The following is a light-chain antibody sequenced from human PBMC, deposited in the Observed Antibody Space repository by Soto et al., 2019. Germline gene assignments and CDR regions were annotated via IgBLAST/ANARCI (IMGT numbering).Light chain of an antibody. CDR2: GAS. J-gene: IGKJ1*01. CDR1: QSVSSN. Sequence: EIVMTQSPATLSVSPGERATLSCRASQSVSSNLAWYQQKPGQAPRLLIYGASTRDTGVPTRFSGSGPGTEFTLTISGLHSEDSAVYYCQQYNHWWMFGQGTKVDIK. V-gene: IGKV3D-15*01. CDR3: QQYNHWWM.